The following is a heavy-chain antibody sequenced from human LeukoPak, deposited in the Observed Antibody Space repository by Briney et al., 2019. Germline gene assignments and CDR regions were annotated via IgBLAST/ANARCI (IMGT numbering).Heavy chain of an antibody. V-gene: IGHV3-30*18. Sequence: PGGSLRLSCAASGFTFSSYGMHWVRQAPGKGLEWVSLISDDGTNKDYTDSVKGRFTISRDNSKNTLYLQMNSLRDEDTAVYYCAKPHNPYRDGHNRPPEGFDYWGQGTLVTVSS. J-gene: IGHJ4*02. CDR3: AKPHNPYRDGHNRPPEGFDY. CDR2: ISDDGTNK. D-gene: IGHD5-24*01. CDR1: GFTFSSYG.